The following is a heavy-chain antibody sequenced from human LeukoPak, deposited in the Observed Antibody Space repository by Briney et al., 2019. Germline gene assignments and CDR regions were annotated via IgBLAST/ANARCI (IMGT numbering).Heavy chain of an antibody. CDR1: GFTFNNGW. V-gene: IGHV3-15*01. Sequence: PGGSLRLSCAASGFTFNNGWMSWVRQAPGKGLEWVGRIKSKTDGGTTDYAAPVKGRFTISRNDSKNTLYLQMNSLKTEDTAVYYCTTSKRGRFDYWGQGTLVTVSS. D-gene: IGHD6-25*01. J-gene: IGHJ4*02. CDR3: TTSKRGRFDY. CDR2: IKSKTDGGTT.